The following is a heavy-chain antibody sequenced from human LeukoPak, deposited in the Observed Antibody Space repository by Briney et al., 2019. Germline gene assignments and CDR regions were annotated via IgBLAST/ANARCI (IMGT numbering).Heavy chain of an antibody. D-gene: IGHD2-2*01. V-gene: IGHV3-23*01. CDR1: GFTFSSYA. CDR3: AKALSASSYDH. J-gene: IGHJ4*02. Sequence: GGSLRLSCAASGFTFSSYAMSWVRQAPGKGLEWVSDINPSGGATFYADSVKGRFTISRDNSKSTLYLQMNSLRAEDTAVYYCAKALSASSYDHWGQGTLITVSS. CDR2: INPSGGAT.